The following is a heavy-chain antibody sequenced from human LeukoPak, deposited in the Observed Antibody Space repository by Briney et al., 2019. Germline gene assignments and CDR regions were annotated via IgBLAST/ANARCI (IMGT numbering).Heavy chain of an antibody. CDR2: INPSGGST. CDR1: GYTFTSYY. J-gene: IGHJ4*02. D-gene: IGHD2-15*01. V-gene: IGHV1-46*01. CDR3: ARALGYCSGGSCPQDY. Sequence: ASVKVSCKASGYTFTSYYMHWVRQAPGQGLEWMGIINPSGGSTSYAQKFQGRVTMTRDTSTSTVYMELSRLRSDDTAVYYCARALGYCSGGSCPQDYWGQGTLVTVSS.